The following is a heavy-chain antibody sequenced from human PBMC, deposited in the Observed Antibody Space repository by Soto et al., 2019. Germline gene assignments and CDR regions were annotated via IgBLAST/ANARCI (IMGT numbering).Heavy chain of an antibody. D-gene: IGHD4-4*01. Sequence: SETLSVTCAVYGGSFSGYYWSWIRQPPGKGLEWIGEINHSGSTNYNPSLKSRVTISVDTSKNQFSLKLSSVTAADTAVYYCARDAVTKRDFYYYGMDVWGRGTTVTVSS. J-gene: IGHJ6*02. V-gene: IGHV4-34*01. CDR3: ARDAVTKRDFYYYGMDV. CDR1: GGSFSGYY. CDR2: INHSGST.